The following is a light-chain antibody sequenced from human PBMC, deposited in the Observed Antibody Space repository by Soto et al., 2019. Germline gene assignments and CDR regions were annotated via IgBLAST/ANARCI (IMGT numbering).Light chain of an antibody. CDR1: QSIGRY. CDR3: QQSYSIVVT. J-gene: IGKJ2*01. V-gene: IGKV1-39*01. Sequence: DIQMTQSPSSLSASVGDSVTITCRASQSIGRYLNWYQHKPGKAPKLLIYAASSLQSGIPSRFGGSGSGTDFTLTXSSLQXXDSATYFCQQSYSIVVTFGQGTKLVIK. CDR2: AAS.